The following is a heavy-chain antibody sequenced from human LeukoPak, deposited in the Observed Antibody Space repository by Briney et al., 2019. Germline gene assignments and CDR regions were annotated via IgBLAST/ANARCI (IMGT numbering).Heavy chain of an antibody. D-gene: IGHD2-15*01. Sequence: AGGSWGSSGTAPGFFFSNFVSNWVGKAPAKGLEWVAYIPFDGSDEYYVDSVKGRFSISRDNSKNTLFLQMNSLRAEDTAVYYCARALREFDYWGQGTLVTVSS. J-gene: IGHJ4*02. CDR3: ARALREFDY. V-gene: IGHV3-30*02. CDR1: GFFFSNFV. CDR2: IPFDGSDE.